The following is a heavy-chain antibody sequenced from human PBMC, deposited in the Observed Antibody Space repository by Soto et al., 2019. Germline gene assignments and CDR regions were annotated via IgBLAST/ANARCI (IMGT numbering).Heavy chain of an antibody. Sequence: SETLSLTCTVSGASIASSHYFWGWIRQPPGKGLEWVGSVYYSGNTYYSPSLKTPVTVSVDTSKSQFSLKLTSVTAADTAVYFCARLFFKLGVDRPRLSYFDYWGPGISVTVSS. D-gene: IGHD6-13*01. CDR3: ARLFFKLGVDRPRLSYFDY. V-gene: IGHV4-39*01. CDR2: VYYSGNT. J-gene: IGHJ4*02. CDR1: GASIASSHYF.